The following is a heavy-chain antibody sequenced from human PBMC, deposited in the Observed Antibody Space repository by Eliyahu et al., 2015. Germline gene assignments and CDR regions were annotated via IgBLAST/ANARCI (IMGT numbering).Heavy chain of an antibody. CDR1: GFTFSAYW. CDR2: IKXDGSEX. Sequence: EVQLVESGGGLVQPGGALRLSCAASGFTFSAYWMNWVRQAPGKGLEXVANIKXDGSEXNYVASXRGRFTISRDNAKRSLYLQMNNLRAEDTAVYYCGGGDFISGGGDPNSYFFYGLDVWGQGTTVTVSS. CDR3: GGGDFISGGGDPNSYFFYGLDV. V-gene: IGHV3-7*01. D-gene: IGHD2-21*01. J-gene: IGHJ6*02.